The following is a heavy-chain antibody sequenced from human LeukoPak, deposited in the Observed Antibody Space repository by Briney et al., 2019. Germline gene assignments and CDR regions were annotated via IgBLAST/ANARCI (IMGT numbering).Heavy chain of an antibody. CDR1: GGSISSYY. J-gene: IGHJ4*02. V-gene: IGHV4-59*01. CDR2: IYYSGST. CDR3: ARVGYGDYFDY. Sequence: SETLSLTCTASGGSISSYYWSWIRQPPGKGLEWIGYIYYSGSTNYNPSLKSRVTISVDTSKNQFSLKLSSVTAADTAVYYCARVGYGDYFDYWGQGTLVTVSS. D-gene: IGHD4-17*01.